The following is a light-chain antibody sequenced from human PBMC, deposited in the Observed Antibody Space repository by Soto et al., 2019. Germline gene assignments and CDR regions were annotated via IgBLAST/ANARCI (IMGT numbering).Light chain of an antibody. Sequence: EIVMMQSPATLSVSPGERATLSCRASQSVSSNLAWYQQKPGQAPRLLIYGASTRATGIPARFSGSGFGTEFPLTISRLQSEDFAVYYCQQHSNWPPLTFGGGTRVEIK. V-gene: IGKV3-15*01. J-gene: IGKJ4*01. CDR2: GAS. CDR1: QSVSSN. CDR3: QQHSNWPPLT.